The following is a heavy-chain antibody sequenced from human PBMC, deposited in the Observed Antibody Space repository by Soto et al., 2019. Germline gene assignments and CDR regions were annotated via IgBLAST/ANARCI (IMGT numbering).Heavy chain of an antibody. D-gene: IGHD3-10*01. CDR1: GINFSHHY. J-gene: IGHJ4*02. Sequence: GSLRISYAASGINFSHHYMTLILQAPGKGLEWVSKISGDGTTTYYADSVKGRFTVSRDNAKNSVYLQMNSLRAGDTAVYYCAGDPYYYASDFWGQGTLVTVSS. CDR3: AGDPYYYASDF. V-gene: IGHV3-11*01. CDR2: ISGDGTTT.